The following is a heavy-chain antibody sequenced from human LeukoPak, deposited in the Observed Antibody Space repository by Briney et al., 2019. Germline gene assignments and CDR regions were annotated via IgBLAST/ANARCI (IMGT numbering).Heavy chain of an antibody. CDR1: GFTFDDYA. Sequence: GGSLRLSCTASGFTFDDYAMHWVRQAPGKGLEWVSLISGDGGSTYYADSVKGRFTISRDNSKNSLYLQMNSLRTEDTALYYCAKDRGSSGRDAFDIWGQGTMVTVSS. D-gene: IGHD6-13*01. J-gene: IGHJ3*02. CDR2: ISGDGGST. CDR3: AKDRGSSGRDAFDI. V-gene: IGHV3-43*02.